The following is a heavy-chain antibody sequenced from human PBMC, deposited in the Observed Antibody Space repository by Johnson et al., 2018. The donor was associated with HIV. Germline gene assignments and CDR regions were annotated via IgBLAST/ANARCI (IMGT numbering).Heavy chain of an antibody. J-gene: IGHJ3*02. V-gene: IGHV3-7*01. Sequence: VQLVESGGGLVQPGGSLRLSCAASGFTFTNHYMTWVRQAPGKGLEWVANIKQDGSEKYSVDSVKGRFTISRDNAKSSLYLQMNSLRVEDTAVYYCAREAGGLRGWGHVFDIWGQGTMVTVSS. CDR1: GFTFTNHY. CDR3: AREAGGLRGWGHVFDI. D-gene: IGHD3-16*01. CDR2: IKQDGSEK.